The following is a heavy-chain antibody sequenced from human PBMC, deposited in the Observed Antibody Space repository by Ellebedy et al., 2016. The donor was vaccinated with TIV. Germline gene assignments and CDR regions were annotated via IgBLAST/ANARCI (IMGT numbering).Heavy chain of an antibody. Sequence: YWGWIRQAPGKGLEWVGRTRNKANSYTTEYAASVKGRFTISRDDSKNLLYLQMNSLKTEDTAVYYCARTFFHWGQGTLVTVSS. J-gene: IGHJ4*02. CDR1: Y. V-gene: IGHV3-72*01. CDR3: ARTFFH. D-gene: IGHD3-3*01. CDR2: TRNKANSYTT.